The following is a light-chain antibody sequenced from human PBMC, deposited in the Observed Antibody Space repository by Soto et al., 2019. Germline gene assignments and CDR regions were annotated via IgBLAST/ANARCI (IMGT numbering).Light chain of an antibody. Sequence: QSVLTQPPSASGTPGQRVSISCSGSTSNIGNHYVFWYQHLPGTAPKLLIFRNNQRPSGVPDRFSGSGSGTSASLAISGLRSEDEADYYCATWDDTPRGYVFGTGTKVTVL. V-gene: IGLV1-47*01. CDR3: ATWDDTPRGYV. CDR2: RNN. J-gene: IGLJ1*01. CDR1: TSNIGNHY.